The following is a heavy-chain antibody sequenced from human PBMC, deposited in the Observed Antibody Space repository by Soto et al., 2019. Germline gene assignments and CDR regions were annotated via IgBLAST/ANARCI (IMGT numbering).Heavy chain of an antibody. Sequence: EVQVLDSGGGLVQPGGSLRLSCAASGFTFNNYAMNWVRQAPGKGLEWVATISATGGSTYYADSVNGRFTISRDNSKNTLYMQMNGLRVDDTAVYYCAKDRLAANFHYWGQGTQVTVSS. CDR2: ISATGGST. J-gene: IGHJ4*02. CDR3: AKDRLAANFHY. V-gene: IGHV3-23*01. D-gene: IGHD5-18*01. CDR1: GFTFNNYA.